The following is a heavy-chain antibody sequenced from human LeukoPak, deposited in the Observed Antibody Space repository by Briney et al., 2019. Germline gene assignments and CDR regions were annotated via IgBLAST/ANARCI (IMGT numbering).Heavy chain of an antibody. V-gene: IGHV1-18*01. CDR2: IRGYSGDS. J-gene: IGHJ5*02. D-gene: IGHD3-10*01. CDR1: GYALSTYG. Sequence: ASVKVSCKASGYALSTYGVTWVRQAPGQGLEWIGWIRGYSGDSEYAQKFQGRVTMTTDTSTSTAYMDLRSLRSDDTAVYFCARVLSVRGVLNWFDPWGQGTLVTVSS. CDR3: ARVLSVRGVLNWFDP.